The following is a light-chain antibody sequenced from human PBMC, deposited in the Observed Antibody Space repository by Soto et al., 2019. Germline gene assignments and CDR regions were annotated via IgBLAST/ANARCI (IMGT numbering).Light chain of an antibody. Sequence: QSALTQPRSVSGSPGQSVTISCTGTSSDVGGYNFVSWYQHHPGKAPKLIIYNVIQRPSGVPDRFSASKSDNTASLTISGLPAEDEADYYCCSYAGSYTYVFGTGTKVTVL. CDR3: CSYAGSYTYV. V-gene: IGLV2-11*01. CDR1: SSDVGGYNF. J-gene: IGLJ1*01. CDR2: NVI.